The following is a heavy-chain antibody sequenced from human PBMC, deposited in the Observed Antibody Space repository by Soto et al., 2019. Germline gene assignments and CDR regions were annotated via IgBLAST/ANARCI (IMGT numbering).Heavy chain of an antibody. Sequence: SVKVSCKASGGTFSSYAISWVRQAPGQGLEWMGGIVPIFGTANYAQKFQGRVTITADESTSTAYMELSSLRSEDTAVYYCARDSEYYDSSAYYKWFDPWGQGTLVTVSS. CDR3: ARDSEYYDSSAYYKWFDP. CDR2: IVPIFGTA. D-gene: IGHD3-22*01. J-gene: IGHJ5*02. V-gene: IGHV1-69*13. CDR1: GGTFSSYA.